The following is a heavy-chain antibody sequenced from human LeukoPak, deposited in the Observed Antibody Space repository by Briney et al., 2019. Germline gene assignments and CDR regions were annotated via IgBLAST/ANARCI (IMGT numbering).Heavy chain of an antibody. CDR3: AKGPNYFDS. V-gene: IGHV3-74*01. Sequence: GGSLRLSCAASGFSFSNYWMHWVRQAPGKGLMWVTRMNSDGSATYYADSVQGRFTISRDNAKNTLYLQMNSLRAEDTAMYFCAKGPNYFDSWGQGTLVTVSS. CDR1: GFSFSNYW. CDR2: MNSDGSAT. J-gene: IGHJ4*02.